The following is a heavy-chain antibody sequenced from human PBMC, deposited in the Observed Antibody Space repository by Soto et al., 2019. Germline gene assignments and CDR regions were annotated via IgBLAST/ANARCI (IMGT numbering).Heavy chain of an antibody. CDR2: INHSGSS. CDR3: ARYRGSVVVAATQYYYYYMDV. CDR1: GGSFSSYY. J-gene: IGHJ6*03. D-gene: IGHD2-15*01. Sequence: SETLSLTCAVYGGSFSSYYWNWVRQPPGKGLEWIGEINHSGSSNYNPSPKSRVTISVDTSKNKLSLKLSSVTAADTAVYDCARYRGSVVVAATQYYYYYMDVWGKGTTVTVSS. V-gene: IGHV4-34*01.